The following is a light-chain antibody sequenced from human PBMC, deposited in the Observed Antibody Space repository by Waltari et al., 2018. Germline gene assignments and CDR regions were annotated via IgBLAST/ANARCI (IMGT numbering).Light chain of an antibody. Sequence: QSVLTQPPSASGTPGQRVTISCSGSSPNIGSNTVNWYLQLPGTAPKLLIYSNKQRPSGVPDRFSGSESGTSASLAISGLQSEDEADYYCATWDDSLNVWVFGGGTKLTVL. V-gene: IGLV1-44*01. CDR3: ATWDDSLNVWV. CDR1: SPNIGSNT. CDR2: SNK. J-gene: IGLJ3*02.